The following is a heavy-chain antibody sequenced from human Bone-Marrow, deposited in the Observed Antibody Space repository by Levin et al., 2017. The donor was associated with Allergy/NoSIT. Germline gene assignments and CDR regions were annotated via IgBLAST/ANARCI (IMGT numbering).Heavy chain of an antibody. CDR3: ASATDAGGHLLGYS. D-gene: IGHD3-9*01. J-gene: IGHJ5*02. CDR2: IFSNDYI. V-gene: IGHV2-26*01. CDR1: GFSLDNGRVG. Sequence: GSGPTLVKPTETLTLTCAVSGFSLDNGRVGVSWIRQPPGKGLQWLTHIFSNDYISYTPSLKTRLAISKDTSKSQVVLTMTNMDPVDTGTYYCASATDAGGHLLGYSWGPGILVTVSS.